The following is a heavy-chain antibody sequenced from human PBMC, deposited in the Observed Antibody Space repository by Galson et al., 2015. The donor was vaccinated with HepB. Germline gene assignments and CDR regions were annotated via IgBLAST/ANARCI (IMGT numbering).Heavy chain of an antibody. CDR2: MFSSSLE. CDR1: GFSVSTNY. D-gene: IGHD1-7*01. Sequence: SLRLSCVVSGFSVSTNYMTWVRQAPGKGLEWVTVMFSSSLEYYADSVKGRFTISRDTSKNTLYLQMTSLRAEDTAVYYCARVKTRAFDIWGQGTMVTVSS. CDR3: ARVKTRAFDI. J-gene: IGHJ3*02. V-gene: IGHV3-53*01.